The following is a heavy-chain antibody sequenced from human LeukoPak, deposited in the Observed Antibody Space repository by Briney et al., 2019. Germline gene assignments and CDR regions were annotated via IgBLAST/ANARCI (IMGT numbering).Heavy chain of an antibody. CDR1: GFTFSTYA. V-gene: IGHV3-23*01. D-gene: IGHD6-6*01. CDR3: AKFPFGSSSGSNWFDP. J-gene: IGHJ5*02. Sequence: GGSLRLSCAASGFTFSTYAMSWVRQAPGKGLEWVSGITNSGGSTYYADSVKGRFTISRDNSKNTLYLQMNSLRAEDTAVYYCAKFPFGSSSGSNWFDPWGQGTLVTVSS. CDR2: ITNSGGST.